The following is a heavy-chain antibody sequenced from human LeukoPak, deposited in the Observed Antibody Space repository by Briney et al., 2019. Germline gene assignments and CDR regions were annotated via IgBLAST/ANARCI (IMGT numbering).Heavy chain of an antibody. J-gene: IGHJ4*02. Sequence: GGSLRLSCAASGFTFSDYYMSWIRQAPGKGLEWVSYISSSGSTIYYASSVKGRFTISRDNDKNSVYLQMNSLRAEDTGVYYCAGDSGWYYFDYWGQGTLVIVSS. V-gene: IGHV3-11*04. CDR2: ISSSGSTI. CDR3: AGDSGWYYFDY. D-gene: IGHD6-19*01. CDR1: GFTFSDYY.